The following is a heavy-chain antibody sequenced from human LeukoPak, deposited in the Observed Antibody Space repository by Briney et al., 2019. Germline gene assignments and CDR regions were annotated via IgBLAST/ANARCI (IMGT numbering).Heavy chain of an antibody. CDR2: IRYDGSNK. V-gene: IGHV3-30*02. CDR3: ANLDSSSWYYFDY. CDR1: GFTFSSYG. Sequence: PGGSLRLSCAASGFTFSSYGMHWVRQAPGKGLEWVAFIRYDGSNKYYADSVKGRFTISRDNSKNTLYLQMNSLRAEDTAVYYCANLDSSSWYYFDYWGQGTLVTVSS. J-gene: IGHJ4*02. D-gene: IGHD6-13*01.